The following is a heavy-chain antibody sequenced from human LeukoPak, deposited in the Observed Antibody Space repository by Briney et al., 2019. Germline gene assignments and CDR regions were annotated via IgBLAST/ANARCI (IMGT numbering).Heavy chain of an antibody. V-gene: IGHV3-30*18. D-gene: IGHD5-18*01. Sequence: GGSLRLSCAASGFTFSSYGIHWVRQAPGKGLEWVAVISYDGSNKYYADSVKGRFTIFRDNSKNTLHLQMSSLRAEDTAVYYCAKDSGGYTYIFDHWGQGTLVTVSS. CDR1: GFTFSSYG. CDR3: AKDSGGYTYIFDH. CDR2: ISYDGSNK. J-gene: IGHJ4*02.